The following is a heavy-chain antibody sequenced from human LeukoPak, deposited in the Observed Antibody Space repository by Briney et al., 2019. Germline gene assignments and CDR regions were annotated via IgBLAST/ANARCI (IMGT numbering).Heavy chain of an antibody. CDR3: AKGGGDGDYDDYYYGMDV. Sequence: GGSLRLSCAASGFTFSSYGMHRVRQAPGKGLEWVAIISYDGSNKYYADTVKGRFTISRDNSKNTLYLQMNSLRAEDTAVYYCAKGGGDGDYDDYYYGMDVWGKGTTVTVTS. D-gene: IGHD4-17*01. CDR2: ISYDGSNK. CDR1: GFTFSSYG. V-gene: IGHV3-30*18. J-gene: IGHJ6*04.